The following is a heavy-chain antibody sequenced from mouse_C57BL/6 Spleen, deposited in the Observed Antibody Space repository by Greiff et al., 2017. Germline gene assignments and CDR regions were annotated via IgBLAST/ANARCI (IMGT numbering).Heavy chain of an antibody. CDR2: INYDGSST. CDR1: GFTFSDYY. CDR3: AREALDGYFDY. Sequence: EVKLMESEGGLVQPGSSMKLSCTASGFTFSDYYMAWVRQVPEKGLEWVANINYDGSSTYYLDSLKSRFIISRDNAKNILYLQMSSLKSEDTATYYCAREALDGYFDYWGQGTTLTVSS. J-gene: IGHJ2*01. D-gene: IGHD2-3*01. V-gene: IGHV5-16*01.